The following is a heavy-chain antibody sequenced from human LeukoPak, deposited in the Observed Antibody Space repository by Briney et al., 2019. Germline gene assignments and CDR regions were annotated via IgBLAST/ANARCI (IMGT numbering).Heavy chain of an antibody. D-gene: IGHD1-1*01. Sequence: GGSLRLSCAASGFTISDYYMSWIRQAPGKGLEWVSYISSSDTYTNYADSVKGRFTISRDYAKNSLYLQMNSLRAEDTAVYYCARKLTGTTYFDYWGQGTLVSVSS. J-gene: IGHJ4*02. CDR1: GFTISDYY. V-gene: IGHV3-11*06. CDR3: ARKLTGTTYFDY. CDR2: ISSSDTYT.